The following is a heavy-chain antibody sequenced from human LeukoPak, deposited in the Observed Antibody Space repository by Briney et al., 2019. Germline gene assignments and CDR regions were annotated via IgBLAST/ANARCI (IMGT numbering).Heavy chain of an antibody. Sequence: SGGSLRLSCAASGFTVSSNYMSWVRQAPGKGLEWVSIIYSGGSTFYVDSVRGRFTISRDNSKNTLYLQMNSLRAEDTAVYYCASSVWWGYFDYWGQGTLVTVSS. D-gene: IGHD6-19*01. V-gene: IGHV3-66*01. CDR3: ASSVWWGYFDY. CDR2: IYSGGST. J-gene: IGHJ4*02. CDR1: GFTVSSNY.